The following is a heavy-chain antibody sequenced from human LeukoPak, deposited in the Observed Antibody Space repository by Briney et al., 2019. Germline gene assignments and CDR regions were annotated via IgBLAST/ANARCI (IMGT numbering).Heavy chain of an antibody. CDR3: ARVRFGELSTPFDY. CDR2: IFYSGST. D-gene: IGHD3-10*01. V-gene: IGHV4-39*07. J-gene: IGHJ4*02. Sequence: PSETLSLTCTVSSGSISTSNYYWGWVRQPPGKALEWIGNIFYSGSTYYSPSLKSRVTISVDTSKNQFSLKLSSVTAADTAVYYCARVRFGELSTPFDYWGQGTLVTVSS. CDR1: SGSISTSNYY.